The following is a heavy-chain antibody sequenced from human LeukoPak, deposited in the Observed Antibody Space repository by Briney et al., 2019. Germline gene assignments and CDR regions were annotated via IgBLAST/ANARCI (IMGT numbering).Heavy chain of an antibody. CDR1: GDSISSGGYY. CDR2: IYYSGST. D-gene: IGHD4-17*01. J-gene: IGHJ4*02. Sequence: SETLSLTCTVSGDSISSGGYYWSWIRQHPGKGLEWIGNIYYSGSTSYNPSLKSRVTISADTSRNQFSLEVSSVTAADTAVYYCARVTTVTTRFDYWGQGTLVTVSS. CDR3: ARVTTVTTRFDY. V-gene: IGHV4-31*03.